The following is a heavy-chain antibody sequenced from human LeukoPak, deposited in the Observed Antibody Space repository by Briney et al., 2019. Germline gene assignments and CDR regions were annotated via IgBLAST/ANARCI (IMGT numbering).Heavy chain of an antibody. Sequence: GGSLRLSRAASGFTFSTYAMHWVRQAPGKGLEWVADISFDGSNEYYADSLEGRFTISRDNSKNMLYLQMNSLRPEDTAVYYCTKDKYGSNSASTGMDVWGQGTTVTVSS. CDR1: GFTFSTYA. J-gene: IGHJ6*02. CDR2: ISFDGSNE. V-gene: IGHV3-30-3*01. D-gene: IGHD4-23*01. CDR3: TKDKYGSNSASTGMDV.